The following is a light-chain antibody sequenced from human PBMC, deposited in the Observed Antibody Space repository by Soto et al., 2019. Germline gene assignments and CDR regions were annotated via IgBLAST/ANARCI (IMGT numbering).Light chain of an antibody. CDR1: SSDVGGYNY. J-gene: IGLJ2*01. V-gene: IGLV2-11*01. CDR3: CSYAGSYTPKVV. Sequence: QSALTQPRSVSGSPGQSVTISCTGTSSDVGGYNYVSWYQQHPGKAPKLMIYDVSKRPSGVPDRFSGSKSGNTASLTISGLQAEDEADYDCCSYAGSYTPKVVFGGGTKVTVL. CDR2: DVS.